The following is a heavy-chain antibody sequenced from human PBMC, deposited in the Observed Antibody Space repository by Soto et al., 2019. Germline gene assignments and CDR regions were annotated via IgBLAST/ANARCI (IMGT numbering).Heavy chain of an antibody. CDR1: GLIFSDVW. Sequence: GGSLRLSCAASGLIFSDVWMTWVRQAPGKGLEWVGRIKTKPDDGTIDYAAPVRGRFTISRDDSKNTLYLQMTSLTPDDTGVYYCTTSNLGVDFWGPGTLVTAPQ. CDR2: IKTKPDDGTI. J-gene: IGHJ4*02. CDR3: TTSNLGVDF. D-gene: IGHD1-1*01. V-gene: IGHV3-15*01.